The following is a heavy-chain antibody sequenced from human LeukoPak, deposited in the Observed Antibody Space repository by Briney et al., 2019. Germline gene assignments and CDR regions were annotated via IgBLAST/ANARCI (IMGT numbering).Heavy chain of an antibody. J-gene: IGHJ6*03. CDR2: IKQDGSEK. CDR3: ARDPRPRGYCSSTSCYDYYYYYMDV. CDR1: GFTFSSYW. Sequence: GGSLRLSCAASGFTFSSYWMSWVRQAPGKGLEWVANIKQDGSEKYYVDSVKGRFTISRDNAKNSLYLQMNSLRAEDTAVYYCARDPRPRGYCSSTSCYDYYYYYMDVWGKGTTVTVSS. V-gene: IGHV3-7*01. D-gene: IGHD2-2*01.